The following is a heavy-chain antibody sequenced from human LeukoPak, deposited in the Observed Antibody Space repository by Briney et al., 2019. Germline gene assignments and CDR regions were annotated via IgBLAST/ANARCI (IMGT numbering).Heavy chain of an antibody. CDR2: IHPRSGDT. Sequence: ASVKVSCKASGYSFTAFYIHWVRQAPGQGLEWMGWIHPRSGDTRYAQKFQGRVTMARDTSISTVYMDLSSLGSDDTAVYYCARDGEYGTGSYYGGSFDYWGQGILVTVSS. J-gene: IGHJ4*02. CDR1: GYSFTAFY. CDR3: ARDGEYGTGSYYGGSFDY. V-gene: IGHV1-2*02. D-gene: IGHD3-10*01.